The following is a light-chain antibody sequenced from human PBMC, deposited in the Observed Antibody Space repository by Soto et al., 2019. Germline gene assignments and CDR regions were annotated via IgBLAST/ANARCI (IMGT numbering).Light chain of an antibody. Sequence: EIVLTQSPGTLSLSPGERATLSCRASQSVSSSYLAWYQQKPGQAPRLLIYGASSRATGIPDRFSGSGSRTDFTLTISRLEPEDFAVYYCQQYGRSVTFGGGTKV. V-gene: IGKV3-20*01. CDR1: QSVSSSY. J-gene: IGKJ4*01. CDR3: QQYGRSVT. CDR2: GAS.